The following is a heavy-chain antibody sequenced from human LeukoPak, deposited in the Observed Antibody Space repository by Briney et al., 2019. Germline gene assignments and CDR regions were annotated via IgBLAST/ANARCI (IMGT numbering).Heavy chain of an antibody. CDR2: INHSGST. CDR3: ARGQGTVTTH. CDR1: GGSFSGYY. Sequence: SETLSLTCAVYGGSFSGYYWTWIRQPPGKGLEWIGEINHSGSTNYNPSLKSRVTISVDTSRNQFSLKLSSVTAADTAVYYCARGQGTVTTHWGQGTLVTVSS. J-gene: IGHJ4*02. V-gene: IGHV4-34*01. D-gene: IGHD4-17*01.